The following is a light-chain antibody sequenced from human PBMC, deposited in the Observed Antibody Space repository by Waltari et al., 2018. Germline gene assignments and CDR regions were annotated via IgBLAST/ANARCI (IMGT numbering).Light chain of an antibody. CDR2: AAS. V-gene: IGKV1-39*01. CDR1: QTINTF. CDR3: QQSYSIFWT. J-gene: IGKJ1*01. Sequence: IQMTQSPSSLSASVGDRVTITCRASQTINTFLNWYQEKPGKAPKLLIYAASSLQTGVAARVSGSGSGTEVTLTISSLLPEDFGTDYCQQSYSIFWTFGQGTKVEIK.